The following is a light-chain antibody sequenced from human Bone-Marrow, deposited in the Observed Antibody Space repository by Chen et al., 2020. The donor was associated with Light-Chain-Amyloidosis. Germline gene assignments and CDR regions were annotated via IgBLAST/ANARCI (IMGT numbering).Light chain of an antibody. Sequence: SYKLTQPPSVSVSPGQTAMITCSGDDLPTKYAYWYQQKPGQAPVLVIHRDTERPSGISERFSGSSSGTTATLTISGVQAEDEADYHCQSADSSGTYEVIFGGGTKLTVL. CDR1: DLPTKY. J-gene: IGLJ2*01. CDR3: QSADSSGTYEVI. CDR2: RDT. V-gene: IGLV3-25*03.